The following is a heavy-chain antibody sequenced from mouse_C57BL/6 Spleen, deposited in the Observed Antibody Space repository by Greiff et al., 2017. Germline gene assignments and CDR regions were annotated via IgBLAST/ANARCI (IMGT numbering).Heavy chain of an antibody. CDR1: GYTFTDYN. Sequence: VQLKESGPELVKPGASVKMSCKASGYTFTDYNMHWVKQSHGKSLEWIGYINPNNGGTSYNQKFKGKATLTVNKSSSTAYMELRSLTSEDSAVYYCASSYYGSSCDYWGQGTTLTVSS. J-gene: IGHJ2*01. CDR2: INPNNGGT. V-gene: IGHV1-22*01. CDR3: ASSYYGSSCDY. D-gene: IGHD1-1*01.